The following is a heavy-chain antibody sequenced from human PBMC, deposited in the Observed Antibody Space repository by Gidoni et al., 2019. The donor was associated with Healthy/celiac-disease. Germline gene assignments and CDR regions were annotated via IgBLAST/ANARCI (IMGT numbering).Heavy chain of an antibody. CDR3: ARSGVGEWELLPGEFDY. Sequence: QVQLVESGGGLVKPGGSLRLSCAASGFTFSDYYMSWIRQAPGKGLEWVSYISSSSSYTNYADSVKGRFTISRDNAKNSLYLQMNSLRAEDTAVYYCARSGVGEWELLPGEFDYWGQGTLVTVSS. V-gene: IGHV3-11*06. CDR2: ISSSSSYT. D-gene: IGHD1-26*01. CDR1: GFTFSDYY. J-gene: IGHJ4*02.